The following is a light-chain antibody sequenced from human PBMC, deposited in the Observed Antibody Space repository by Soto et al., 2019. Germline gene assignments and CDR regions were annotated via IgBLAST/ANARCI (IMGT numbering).Light chain of an antibody. J-gene: IGKJ2*01. V-gene: IGKV1-5*03. CDR3: QQYNDSFPYT. CDR2: EAS. Sequence: DIQMTQSPSTLSASVGDRVTITCRASQSISRWLAWYQQKPGTAPKLLIYEASTLESGVPSRFSGSRSGTEFTLTVSSLQPDDFATYYCQQYNDSFPYTFVPGTKLEIK. CDR1: QSISRW.